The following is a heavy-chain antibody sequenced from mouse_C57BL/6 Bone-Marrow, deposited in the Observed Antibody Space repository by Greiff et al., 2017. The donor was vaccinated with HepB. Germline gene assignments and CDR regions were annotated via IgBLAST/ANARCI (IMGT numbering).Heavy chain of an antibody. CDR3: ASYYGNFAWFAY. CDR2: IYPGSGST. Sequence: QVQLKESGAELVKPGASVKMSCKASGYTFTSYWITWVKQRPGQGLEWIGDIYPGSGSTNYNEKFKSKATLTVDTSSSTAYMQLSSLTSEDSAVYYCASYYGNFAWFAYWGQGTLVTVSA. CDR1: GYTFTSYW. V-gene: IGHV1-55*01. J-gene: IGHJ3*01. D-gene: IGHD2-1*01.